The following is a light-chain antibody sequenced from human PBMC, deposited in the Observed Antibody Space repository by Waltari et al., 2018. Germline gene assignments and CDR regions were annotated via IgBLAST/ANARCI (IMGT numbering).Light chain of an antibody. Sequence: QSALTQSPPVSRSPGQSLTLSCRGITSDVGGYDSVSWYQQHPGKAPRLLIYDVTTRPSGVSGRFSGSKSGNTASLTISGLQADDEADYFCSSYTSNNNVIFGGGTKLTVL. J-gene: IGLJ2*01. CDR1: TSDVGGYDS. V-gene: IGLV2-14*03. CDR3: SSYTSNNNVI. CDR2: DVT.